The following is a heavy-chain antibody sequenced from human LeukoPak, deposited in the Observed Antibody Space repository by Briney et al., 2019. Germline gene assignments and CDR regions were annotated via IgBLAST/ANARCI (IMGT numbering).Heavy chain of an antibody. Sequence: KPSETLSLTCAVYGGSFSGYYWSWIRQPPGKGLEWIGEINHSGSTNYNPSLKSRVTISVDTSKNQFSLKLSSVTAADTAVYYCARETRYDFWSGYFVNPMDVWGKGTTVTVSS. V-gene: IGHV4-34*01. D-gene: IGHD3-3*01. CDR3: ARETRYDFWSGYFVNPMDV. CDR2: INHSGST. J-gene: IGHJ6*03. CDR1: GGSFSGYY.